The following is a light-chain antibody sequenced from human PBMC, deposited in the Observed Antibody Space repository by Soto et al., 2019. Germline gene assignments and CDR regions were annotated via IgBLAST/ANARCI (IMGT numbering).Light chain of an antibody. V-gene: IGLV1-44*01. J-gene: IGLJ2*01. CDR2: SNN. Sequence: QSVLTQPPSVSATPGQRVTISCSGAYSNIGSNTGAWYQRLPGAAPKLLIYSNNERPSGVPDRFSGSKSGSSASLAISGLQSEDEADYYCAAWDDSLNSPRMLFGGGTKVTVL. CDR3: AAWDDSLNSPRML. CDR1: YSNIGSNT.